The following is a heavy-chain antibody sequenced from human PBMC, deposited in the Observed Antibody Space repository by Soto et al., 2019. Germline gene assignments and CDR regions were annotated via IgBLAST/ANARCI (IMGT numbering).Heavy chain of an antibody. CDR1: GYSFTSDW. D-gene: IGHD6-6*01. Sequence: PGESLKISCKGSGYSFTSDWIGWVRQMPVKGLEWMGIIYPGDSDTRYSPSFQGQVTISADKSISTAYLQWSSLKASDTAMYHCARHEGQSIAARNPLDYWGQGTLVTVSS. V-gene: IGHV5-51*01. J-gene: IGHJ4*02. CDR3: ARHEGQSIAARNPLDY. CDR2: IYPGDSDT.